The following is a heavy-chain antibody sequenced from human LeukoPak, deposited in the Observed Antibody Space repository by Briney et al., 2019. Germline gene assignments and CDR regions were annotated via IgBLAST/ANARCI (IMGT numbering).Heavy chain of an antibody. J-gene: IGHJ3*02. D-gene: IGHD5/OR15-5a*01. CDR1: GFTFRDYD. CDR3: IRGGIRVSGIDAFDI. CDR2: IGIGDDT. Sequence: PGGSLRLSCAASGFTFRDYDMHWVRHVPGRGLEWVSAIGIGDDTLYPDSVKGRCTISRENAKNSLYLQMNTLRDGDTAVYYCIRGGIRVSGIDAFDIWGQGTMVTVSS. V-gene: IGHV3-13*01.